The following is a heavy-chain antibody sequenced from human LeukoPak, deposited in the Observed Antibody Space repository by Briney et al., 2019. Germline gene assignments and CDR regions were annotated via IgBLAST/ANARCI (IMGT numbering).Heavy chain of an antibody. CDR3: ARGMRIAARGPNAFDI. D-gene: IGHD6-6*01. CDR2: INPSGGST. J-gene: IGHJ3*02. Sequence: GASVTVSCKASGYTFTSYYMHWVRQAPGQGLEWMGIINPSGGSTSYAQKFQGRVTMTRDMSTSTVYMELSSLRSEDTAVYYCARGMRIAARGPNAFDIWGQGTMVTVSS. CDR1: GYTFTSYY. V-gene: IGHV1-46*01.